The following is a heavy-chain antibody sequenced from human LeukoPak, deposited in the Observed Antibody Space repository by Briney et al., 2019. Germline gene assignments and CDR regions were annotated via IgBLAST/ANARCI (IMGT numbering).Heavy chain of an antibody. Sequence: GGSLRLSCAASGFTFSSYGMHWVRQAPGKGLEWVAFIRYDGSNKYYADSVKGRFTISRDNAKNSLYLQMNSLRAEDTAVYYCAKVWVIRRDDAFDIWSQGTMVTVSS. J-gene: IGHJ3*02. D-gene: IGHD2/OR15-2a*01. CDR2: IRYDGSNK. CDR1: GFTFSSYG. CDR3: AKVWVIRRDDAFDI. V-gene: IGHV3-30*02.